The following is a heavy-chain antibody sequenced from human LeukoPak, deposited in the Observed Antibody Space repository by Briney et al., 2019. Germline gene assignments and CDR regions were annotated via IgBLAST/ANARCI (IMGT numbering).Heavy chain of an antibody. V-gene: IGHV3-23*01. CDR2: LSGSGAGT. CDR1: GFTFSDYA. D-gene: IGHD3-3*01. Sequence: RGSLRLSCAASGFTFSDYALGWVRQAPGRGLEWVATLSGSGAGTYYSDSVQGRFTISGDNSKRTLFLQMNSLRAEDTAFYYCAKAELGVDTFFDYWGQGTLVTVSS. J-gene: IGHJ4*02. CDR3: AKAELGVDTFFDY.